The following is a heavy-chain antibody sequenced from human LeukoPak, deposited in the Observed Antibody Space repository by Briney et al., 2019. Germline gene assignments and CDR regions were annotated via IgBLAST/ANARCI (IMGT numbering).Heavy chain of an antibody. J-gene: IGHJ2*01. CDR2: INPNSGGT. Sequence: ASVKVSCKASGYTFTGYYMHWVRQAPGQGLEWMGWINPNSGGTNYAQKFQGRVTMTRDTSISTAYMKLSRLRSDDTAVYYCASPIAAAISNWYFDLWGRGTLVTVSS. V-gene: IGHV1-2*02. CDR1: GYTFTGYY. D-gene: IGHD6-13*01. CDR3: ASPIAAAISNWYFDL.